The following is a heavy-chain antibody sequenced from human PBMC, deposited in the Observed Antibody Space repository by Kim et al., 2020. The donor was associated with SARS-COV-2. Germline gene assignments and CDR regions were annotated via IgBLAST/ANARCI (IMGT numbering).Heavy chain of an antibody. J-gene: IGHJ5*01. CDR1: GASISSSY. V-gene: IGHV4-59*12. Sequence: SETLSLTCTVSGASISSSYLTWIRQPPGKGLEWIGCIYDSETTNYNPSLRSRATISVDTSKNQVSLKLRSLTAADTAVYYFARGAVGGTQYSWFDPWGQG. CDR2: IYDSETT. CDR3: ARGAVGGTQYSWFDP. D-gene: IGHD6-13*01.